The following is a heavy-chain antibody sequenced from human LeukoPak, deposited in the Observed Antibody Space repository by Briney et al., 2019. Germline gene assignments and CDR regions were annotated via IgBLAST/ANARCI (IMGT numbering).Heavy chain of an antibody. V-gene: IGHV4-34*01. Sequence: SETLSLACAVYGGSFSGYYWSWIRQPPGKGLEWIGEINHSGSTNYNPSLKSRVTISVDTSKNQFSLKLSSVTAADTAVYYCARARVFHYYDSSGYIDYWGQGTLVTVSS. J-gene: IGHJ4*02. CDR2: INHSGST. D-gene: IGHD3-22*01. CDR1: GGSFSGYY. CDR3: ARARVFHYYDSSGYIDY.